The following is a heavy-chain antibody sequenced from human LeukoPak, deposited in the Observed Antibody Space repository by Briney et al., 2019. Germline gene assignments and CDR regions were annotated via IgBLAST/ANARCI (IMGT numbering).Heavy chain of an antibody. CDR2: ISGSGGST. D-gene: IGHD3-22*01. V-gene: IGHV3-23*01. J-gene: IGHJ4*02. CDR3: AKDGGYDSSGYYPYYFDY. Sequence: GGTLRLSCAASGFTFSSYDMSWVRQAPGKGLEWVSDISGSGGSTYYADSVKGRFTISRDNSKNTLYLQMNSLRAEDTAVYYCAKDGGYDSSGYYPYYFDYWGQGTLVTVSS. CDR1: GFTFSSYD.